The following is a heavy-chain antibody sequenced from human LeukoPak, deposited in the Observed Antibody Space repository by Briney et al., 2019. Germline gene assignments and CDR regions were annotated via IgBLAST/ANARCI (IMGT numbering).Heavy chain of an antibody. D-gene: IGHD3-3*01. CDR2: INPSGGST. J-gene: IGHJ6*03. CDR3: ARDPITIFGVVHTHYYYYYMGV. CDR1: GYTFTSYY. Sequence: GASVKVSCKASGYTFTSYYMHWVRQAPGQGLEWMGIINPSGGSTSYAQKFQGRVTMTRDMSTSTVYMELSSLRSEDTAVYYCARDPITIFGVVHTHYYYYYMGVWGKGTTVTVSS. V-gene: IGHV1-46*01.